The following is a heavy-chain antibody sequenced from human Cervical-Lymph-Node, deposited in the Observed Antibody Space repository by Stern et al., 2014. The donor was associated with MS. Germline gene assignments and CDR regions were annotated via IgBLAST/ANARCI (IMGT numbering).Heavy chain of an antibody. D-gene: IGHD6-19*01. CDR1: GFTFSNYA. J-gene: IGHJ4*02. Sequence: VQLVESGGGVVQPGRSLRLSCAASGFTFSNYAMHWVRQAPGKGLEWVALVSYDGSKKYYADSVTGRFTIYGDNSKNTLNLQMNSLRAEDTAVYYCARVVAVAGTSFDYWGQGTLVTVSS. CDR3: ARVVAVAGTSFDY. V-gene: IGHV3-30-3*01. CDR2: VSYDGSKK.